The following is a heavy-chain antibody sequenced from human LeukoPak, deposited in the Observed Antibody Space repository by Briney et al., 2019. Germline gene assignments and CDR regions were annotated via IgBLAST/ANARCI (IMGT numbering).Heavy chain of an antibody. CDR3: AKDLSPLYYYYGMDV. J-gene: IGHJ6*02. D-gene: IGHD2-8*01. V-gene: IGHV3-23*01. CDR1: GFTFSSYA. Sequence: GGSLRLSCAASGFTFSSYAMSWVRQAPGKGLEWVSAISGSGGSTYYADSVKGRFTISRDNSKNTLYLQMNSLRAEDAAVYYCAKDLSPLYYYYGMDVWGQGTTVTVSS. CDR2: ISGSGGST.